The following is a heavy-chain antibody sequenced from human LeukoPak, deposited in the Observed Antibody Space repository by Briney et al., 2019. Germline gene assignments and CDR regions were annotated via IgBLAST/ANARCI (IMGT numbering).Heavy chain of an antibody. CDR2: IKQDGSEK. CDR3: VKDTIPRCDH. CDR1: GLTFSSYW. Sequence: QPGGSLRLSCAASGLTFSSYWMSWVRQAPGKGLEWVANIKQDGSEKYYADSVKGRFTISRDNAKNSLYLQMNSLRAEDTAVYFCVKDTIPRCDHWGQGTQVTVSS. V-gene: IGHV3-7*03. J-gene: IGHJ4*02. D-gene: IGHD4-17*01.